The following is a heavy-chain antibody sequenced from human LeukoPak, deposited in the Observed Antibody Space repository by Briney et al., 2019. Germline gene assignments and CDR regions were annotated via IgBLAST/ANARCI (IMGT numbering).Heavy chain of an antibody. CDR2: IHPGDSDT. J-gene: IGHJ4*02. V-gene: IGHV5-51*01. CDR3: ARAPPDILTGYYLFDY. CDR1: GYIFTSYW. Sequence: GESLQISCEGSGYIFTSYWIGWVRQLPGKGLEWMGIIHPGDSDTRYSPSFQGQVTISADKSISTAYLQWSSLKASDTAMYYCARAPPDILTGYYLFDYWGQGTLVTVSS. D-gene: IGHD3-9*01.